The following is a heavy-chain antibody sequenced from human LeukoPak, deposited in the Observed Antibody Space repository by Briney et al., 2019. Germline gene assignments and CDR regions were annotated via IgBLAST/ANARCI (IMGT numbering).Heavy chain of an antibody. CDR3: AKSGRYCSGGSCYQEASLDY. V-gene: IGHV3-23*01. D-gene: IGHD2-15*01. J-gene: IGHJ4*02. CDR2: ISGGAVST. Sequence: PGGSLSLSCAASGFSFSSYGMSWVRQAPGQGLEWVSGISGGAVSTNYADPVKGRFTISRDNSKNTLYLQMNSLRAEDTAVYYCAKSGRYCSGGSCYQEASLDYRGQGTLVTVSS. CDR1: GFSFSSYG.